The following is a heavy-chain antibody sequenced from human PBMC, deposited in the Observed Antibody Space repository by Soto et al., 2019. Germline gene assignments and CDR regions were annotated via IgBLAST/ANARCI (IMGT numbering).Heavy chain of an antibody. V-gene: IGHV4-30-2*01. Sequence: SETLFLTCAVSGGSISSGGYSWSWIRQPPGKGLEWIGYIYHSGSTYYNPSLKSRVTISVDRSKNQFSLKLSSVTAADTAVYYCARGPDYDSSGYYFLAPTWFDPWGQGTLVTVSS. J-gene: IGHJ5*02. CDR1: GGSISSGGYS. D-gene: IGHD3-22*01. CDR3: ARGPDYDSSGYYFLAPTWFDP. CDR2: IYHSGST.